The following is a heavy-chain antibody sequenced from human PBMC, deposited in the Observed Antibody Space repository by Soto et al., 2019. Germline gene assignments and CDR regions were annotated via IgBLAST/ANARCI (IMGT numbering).Heavy chain of an antibody. Sequence: SETLSLTCAVYGGSLSGYYWSWIRQPPGKGLEWIGEINHSGSTNYNPSLKSRVTISVDTSKNQFSLKLSSVTAADTAVYYCRDGHFNYYYYVMDVCGQGTTVTVSS. V-gene: IGHV4-34*01. J-gene: IGHJ6*02. CDR3: RDGHFNYYYYVMDV. CDR2: INHSGST. CDR1: GGSLSGYY.